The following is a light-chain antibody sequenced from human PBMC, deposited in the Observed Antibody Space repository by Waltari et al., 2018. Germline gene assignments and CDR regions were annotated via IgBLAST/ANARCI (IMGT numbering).Light chain of an antibody. Sequence: SSALSQDSTVSVSLLQTVKITCHGYSPSTDHPRLYQHKPRQAPVLLIYDENKGPTGIPDRFSVSRAGNTASLTITGTQAGDEAEYYCNSRDTTGYLVIFGGGTKLTVL. CDR1: SPSTDH. V-gene: IGLV3-19*01. CDR2: DEN. CDR3: NSRDTTGYLVI. J-gene: IGLJ2*01.